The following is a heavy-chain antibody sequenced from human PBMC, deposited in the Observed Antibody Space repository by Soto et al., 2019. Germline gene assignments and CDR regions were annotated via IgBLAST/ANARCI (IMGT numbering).Heavy chain of an antibody. J-gene: IGHJ6*02. CDR3: ARGSYRTGPPGYSSSWLMGVYYYYYGMDV. CDR1: GYTFTSYD. Sequence: GASVKVSCKASGYTFTSYDIKWVRQATGQGLEWMGWMNPNSGNTGYAQKFQGRVTMTRNTSISTAYMELSSLRSEDTAVYYCARGSYRTGPPGYSSSWLMGVYYYYYGMDVWGQGTTVTVSS. V-gene: IGHV1-8*01. D-gene: IGHD6-13*01. CDR2: MNPNSGNT.